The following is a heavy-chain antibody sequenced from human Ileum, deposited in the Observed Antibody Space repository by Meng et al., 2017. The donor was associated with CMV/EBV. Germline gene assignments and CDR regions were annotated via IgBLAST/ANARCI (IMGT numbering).Heavy chain of an antibody. V-gene: IGHV1-2*02. CDR3: AREIIMAARAFGY. CDR1: GYTITDYL. Sequence: RLARVVIGVKKTVSSLKFSLKASGYTITDYLMHLVRQAPGQGLEWMGWIKPHSGDTKYEKKFQGRVTMTSDTSISTVYMELTRLTPDDTAIYYCAREIIMAARAFGYWGQGTLVTVSS. D-gene: IGHD5-12*01. CDR2: IKPHSGDT. J-gene: IGHJ4*02.